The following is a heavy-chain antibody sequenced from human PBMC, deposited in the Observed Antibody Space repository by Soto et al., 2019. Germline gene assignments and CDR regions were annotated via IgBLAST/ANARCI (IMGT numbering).Heavy chain of an antibody. CDR3: VRAYGAVIADVDY. D-gene: IGHD2-21*01. CDR1: GFTFSSYG. CDR2: ISYDGSNK. Sequence: PGRSLRLSCAASGFTFSSYGMHWVRQAPGKGLEWVAVISYDGSNKYYADSVTGRFTVSRDSDNNTLFLQMTGLRPADTAVYFWVRAYGAVIADVDYWGQGTLVTVSS. V-gene: IGHV3-30*03. J-gene: IGHJ4*02.